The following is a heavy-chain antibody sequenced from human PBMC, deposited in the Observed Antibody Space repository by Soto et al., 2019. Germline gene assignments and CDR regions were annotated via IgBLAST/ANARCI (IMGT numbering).Heavy chain of an antibody. CDR2: IYYSGST. J-gene: IGHJ4*02. Sequence: SETLSLTCTVSGGSIISGGYYWSWIRQHPGKGLEWIGYIYYSGSTYYNPSLKSRVTISVDTSKNQFSLKLSSVTAADTAVYYCARDGPYDSSGYLAYWGQGTLVTVSS. V-gene: IGHV4-31*03. CDR3: ARDGPYDSSGYLAY. CDR1: GGSIISGGYY. D-gene: IGHD3-22*01.